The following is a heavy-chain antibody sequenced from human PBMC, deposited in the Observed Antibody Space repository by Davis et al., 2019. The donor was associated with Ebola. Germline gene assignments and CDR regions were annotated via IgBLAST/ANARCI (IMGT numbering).Heavy chain of an antibody. CDR2: IRSKAYGGTT. D-gene: IGHD2-2*01. Sequence: GGSLRLSCTASGFTFGDYAMSWVRQAPGKGPEWVGFIRSKAYGGTTEYAASVKGRFTISRDDSKSIAYLQMNSLKTEDTAVYYCTRDRNIYCSSTSCYHDRYYYYGMDVWGQGTTVTVSS. V-gene: IGHV3-49*04. CDR3: TRDRNIYCSSTSCYHDRYYYYGMDV. J-gene: IGHJ6*02. CDR1: GFTFGDYA.